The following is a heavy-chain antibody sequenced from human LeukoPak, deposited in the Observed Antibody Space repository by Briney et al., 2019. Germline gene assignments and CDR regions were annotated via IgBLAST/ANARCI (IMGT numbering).Heavy chain of an antibody. CDR1: GFTFSNSW. V-gene: IGHV3-74*03. J-gene: IGHJ4*02. CDR2: ISADGTNT. CDR3: ARDQTQAGPTTVDY. Sequence: PGGSLRLSCAASGFTFSNSWMHWVRQAPGKGLLWVSRISADGTNTKYADSVKGRFTISRDNAKNTLYLQMNTLRAEDTAVYYCARDQTQAGPTTVDYWGQGTLGTVSS. D-gene: IGHD1-14*01.